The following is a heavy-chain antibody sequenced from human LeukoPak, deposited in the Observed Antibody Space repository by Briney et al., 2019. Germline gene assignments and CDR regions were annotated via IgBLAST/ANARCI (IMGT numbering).Heavy chain of an antibody. CDR3: AREGVSPSVVRGVIY. Sequence: SSQTLSLIGTVSGGSISSGSYYWSWIRQPAGKGLEWIGRIYTSGSTNYNPSLKSRVTISVDTSKNQFSLKLSSVTAADTAVYYCAREGVSPSVVRGVIYWGQGTLVTVSS. D-gene: IGHD3-10*01. CDR1: GGSISSGSYY. J-gene: IGHJ4*02. CDR2: IYTSGST. V-gene: IGHV4-61*02.